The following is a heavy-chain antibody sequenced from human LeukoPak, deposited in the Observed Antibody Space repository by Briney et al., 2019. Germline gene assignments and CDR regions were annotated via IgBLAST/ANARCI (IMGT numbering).Heavy chain of an antibody. D-gene: IGHD4-17*01. V-gene: IGHV3-21*01. Sequence: GSLRLSCAASGFPFSSYSMNWVPQAPGKGLEWVSTISSSSSYLYYADSVKGRFTISRDNAKNSLYLQMNSLRAEDTAVYYCARVGDYVGNYYYYYMDVWGKGTTVTVSS. J-gene: IGHJ6*03. CDR2: ISSSSSYL. CDR3: ARVGDYVGNYYYYYMDV. CDR1: GFPFSSYS.